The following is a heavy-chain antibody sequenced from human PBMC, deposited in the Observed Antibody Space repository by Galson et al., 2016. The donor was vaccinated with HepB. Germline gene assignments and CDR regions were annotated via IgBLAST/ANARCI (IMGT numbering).Heavy chain of an antibody. CDR2: IRGSGGTT. D-gene: IGHD4-17*01. CDR1: GISFSSYA. V-gene: IGHV3-23*01. Sequence: SLRLSCAASGISFSSYAMSWVRQAPGKGLEWVSAIRGSGGTTYYADSVKGRFTISRDNSKNTLYLQMNSLRVEDTAIYYCAKAEMTTVTRFEHWGQGTLVPVSP. CDR3: AKAEMTTVTRFEH. J-gene: IGHJ4*02.